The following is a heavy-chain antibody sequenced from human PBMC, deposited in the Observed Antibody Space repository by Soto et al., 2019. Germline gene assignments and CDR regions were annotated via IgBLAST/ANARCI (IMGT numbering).Heavy chain of an antibody. CDR2: MNPSSGKT. D-gene: IGHD6-19*01. CDR1: GYTFTDYD. CDR3: STWGRDGWYTGFF. Sequence: QVQLVQSGAEVKTPGASVKVSCKASGYTFTDYDINWVRQAPGQGLEWVGRMNPSSGKTDYAQNFQATVTMTRDTPISTAYLELSNLGYEDTAVFYCSTWGRDGWYTGFFWGQGTLVTVAS. V-gene: IGHV1-8*01. J-gene: IGHJ4*02.